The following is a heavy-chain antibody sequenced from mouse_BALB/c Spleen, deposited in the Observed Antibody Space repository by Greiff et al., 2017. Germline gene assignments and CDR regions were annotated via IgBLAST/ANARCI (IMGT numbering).Heavy chain of an antibody. CDR1: GYTFTDYA. Sequence: VQLQQSGAELVRPGVSVKISCKGSGYTFTDYAMHWVKQSHAKSLEWIGVISTYYGDASYNQKFKGKATMTVDKSSSTAYMELARLTSEDSAIYYCAIWSFAYWGQGTLVTVSA. D-gene: IGHD1-1*02. V-gene: IGHV1S137*01. CDR2: ISTYYGDA. J-gene: IGHJ3*01. CDR3: AIWSFAY.